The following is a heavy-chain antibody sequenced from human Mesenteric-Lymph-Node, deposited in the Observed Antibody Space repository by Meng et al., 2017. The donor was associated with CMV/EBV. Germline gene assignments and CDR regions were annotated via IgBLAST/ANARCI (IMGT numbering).Heavy chain of an antibody. D-gene: IGHD6-19*01. Sequence: GGSLRLSCAASGFTFSSYAMNWVRQGPGKGLEWVSTISAAGSTTYYADSVRGRFTISRDNSKNTLYLQMNSLRAEDTAVYYCAKDWGSGWYKGNYWYFDLWGRGTLVTVSS. CDR2: ISAAGSTT. J-gene: IGHJ2*01. CDR1: GFTFSSYA. V-gene: IGHV3-23*01. CDR3: AKDWGSGWYKGNYWYFDL.